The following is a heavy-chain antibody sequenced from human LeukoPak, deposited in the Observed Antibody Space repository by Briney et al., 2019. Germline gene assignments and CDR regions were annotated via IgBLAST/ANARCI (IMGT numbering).Heavy chain of an antibody. J-gene: IGHJ4*02. D-gene: IGHD3-22*01. CDR3: ARGPHERSGYPDD. V-gene: IGHV1-18*04. CDR1: GYTFTGYY. CDR2: ISPYNGNT. Sequence: ASVKVSCKTSGYTFTGYYLHWVRQAPGQGLEWMGWISPYNGNTNYAQKFQGRVTMTTDTSTSTAYMELRSLRSDDTAVYYCARGPHERSGYPDDWGQGTLVTVSS.